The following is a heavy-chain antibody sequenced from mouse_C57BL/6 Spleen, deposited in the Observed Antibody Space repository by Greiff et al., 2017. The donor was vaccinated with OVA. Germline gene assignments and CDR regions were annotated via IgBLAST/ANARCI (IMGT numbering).Heavy chain of an antibody. CDR3: ARSGNHWYFDV. Sequence: QVQLQQPGAELVKPGASVKLSCKASGYTFTSYWMHWVKQRPGRGLEWTGRIDPNSGGTKYNEKFKSKATLTVDKPSSTAYMQLSSLTSEDSAVYYCARSGNHWYFDVWGTGTTVTGSS. D-gene: IGHD2-1*01. V-gene: IGHV1-72*01. CDR1: GYTFTSYW. J-gene: IGHJ1*03. CDR2: IDPNSGGT.